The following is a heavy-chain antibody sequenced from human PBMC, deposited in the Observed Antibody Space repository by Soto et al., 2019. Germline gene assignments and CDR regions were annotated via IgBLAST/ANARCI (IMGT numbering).Heavy chain of an antibody. D-gene: IGHD3-22*01. CDR3: ARGYRGFGYYDSSGRFDY. V-gene: IGHV3-48*03. CDR2: ISSSGSTI. Sequence: GGSLRLSCAASGFTFSSYEMNWVRQAPGKGLEWVSYISSSGSTIYYADSVKGRFTISRDNAKNSLYLQMNSLRAEDTAVYYCARGYRGFGYYDSSGRFDYWGQGTMVTVSS. J-gene: IGHJ4*02. CDR1: GFTFSSYE.